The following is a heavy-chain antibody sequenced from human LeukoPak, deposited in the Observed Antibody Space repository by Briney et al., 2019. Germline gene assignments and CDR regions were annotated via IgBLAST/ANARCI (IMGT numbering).Heavy chain of an antibody. CDR3: AKGLYSIPGDY. CDR1: GFTFSSYG. D-gene: IGHD6-13*01. J-gene: IGHJ4*02. CDR2: ISYDGSNK. V-gene: IGHV3-30*18. Sequence: HPGGSLRLSCAASGFTFSSYGMHWVRQAPGKGLEWVAVISYDGSNKYYADSVKGRFTISRDNSKNTLYLQMNSLRAEDTAVYYCAKGLYSIPGDYWGQGTLVTVSS.